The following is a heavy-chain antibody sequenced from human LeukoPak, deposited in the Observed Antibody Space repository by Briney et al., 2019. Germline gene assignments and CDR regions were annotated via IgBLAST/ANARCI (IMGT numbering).Heavy chain of an antibody. CDR1: GYTFTSYG. V-gene: IGHV1-18*01. CDR3: ARALGGTYYYYGMDV. J-gene: IGHJ6*02. CDR2: ISAYNGNT. Sequence: ASVKVSCKASGYTFTSYGISWVRQAPGQGLEWMGWISAYNGNTNYAQKLQGRVTMTTDTSTSTAYMELRSLRSDDTAVYYCARALGGTYYYYGMDVWGQGTTVTVSS. D-gene: IGHD3-16*01.